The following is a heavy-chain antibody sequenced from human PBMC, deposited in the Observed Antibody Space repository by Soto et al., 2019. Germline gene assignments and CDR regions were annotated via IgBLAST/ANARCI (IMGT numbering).Heavy chain of an antibody. D-gene: IGHD5-18*01. V-gene: IGHV1-2*04. CDR3: AISSPVDTAMVRGVMDV. CDR1: GYTFTGYY. Sequence: GASVKVSCKASGYTFTGYYMHWVRQAPGQGLEWMGWINPNSGGTNYAQKFQGWVTMTRDTSISTAYMELSRLRSDDTAVYYCAISSPVDTAMVRGVMDVWGKGTTVTVSS. J-gene: IGHJ6*04. CDR2: INPNSGGT.